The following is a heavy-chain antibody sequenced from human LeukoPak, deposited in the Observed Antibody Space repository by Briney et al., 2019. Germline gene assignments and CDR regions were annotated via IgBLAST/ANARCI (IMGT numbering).Heavy chain of an antibody. V-gene: IGHV4-31*03. CDR3: ARVTKSGSYFEGVSWFDP. Sequence: SETLSLTCTVSGDSISSGGYYWSWIRQHPGKGLEWIGYIYYSGSTYYNPSLKSRITISVDTSKNQFSLNLSSVTAADTAVYYCARVTKSGSYFEGVSWFDPWGQGALVTVSS. D-gene: IGHD1-26*01. J-gene: IGHJ5*02. CDR1: GDSISSGGYY. CDR2: IYYSGST.